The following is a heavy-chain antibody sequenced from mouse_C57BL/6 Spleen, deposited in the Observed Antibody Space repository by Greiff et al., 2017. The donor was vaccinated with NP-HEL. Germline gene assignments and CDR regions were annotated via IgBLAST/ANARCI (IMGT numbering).Heavy chain of an antibody. V-gene: IGHV6-3*01. Sequence: EVKLVDSGGGLVQPGGSMKLSCVASGFTFSNYWMNWVRQSPEKGLEWVAQIRLKSDNYATHYAESVKGRFTISRDDSKSSVYLQMNNLRAEDTGIYYCALLLRSYWYFDVWGTGTTVTVSS. D-gene: IGHD1-1*01. J-gene: IGHJ1*03. CDR1: GFTFSNYW. CDR3: ALLLRSYWYFDV. CDR2: IRLKSDNYAT.